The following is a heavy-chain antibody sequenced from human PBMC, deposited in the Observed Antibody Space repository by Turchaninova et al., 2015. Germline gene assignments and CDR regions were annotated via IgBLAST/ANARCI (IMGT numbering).Heavy chain of an antibody. J-gene: IGHJ4*02. CDR2: IDYSGNP. CDR1: GYSISRGYY. V-gene: IGHV4-38-2*02. Sequence: QVQLQESGPGLVKSSETLSLTCTVSGYSISRGYYWGWIRQPPGKGLEWLGTIDYSGNPFYNPSLRGRVSFSVATSKNQFFLKLSSVTAADTAVYYCARHLRSPFDYWGQGTLVTVSS. CDR3: ARHLRSPFDY.